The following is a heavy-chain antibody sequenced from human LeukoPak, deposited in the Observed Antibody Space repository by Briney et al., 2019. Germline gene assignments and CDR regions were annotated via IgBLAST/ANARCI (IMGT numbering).Heavy chain of an antibody. CDR1: GFTFSSYA. Sequence: GGSLRLSCAASGFTFSSYAMSWVRQAPGKGLEWVSAISGSGGSTYYADSVKGRFTISRDNSKNTLYLQMNSLRAEDTAVYYCAKEGDIVVVPAAMQSDYWGQGTLVTASS. V-gene: IGHV3-23*01. J-gene: IGHJ4*02. CDR3: AKEGDIVVVPAAMQSDY. CDR2: ISGSGGST. D-gene: IGHD2-2*01.